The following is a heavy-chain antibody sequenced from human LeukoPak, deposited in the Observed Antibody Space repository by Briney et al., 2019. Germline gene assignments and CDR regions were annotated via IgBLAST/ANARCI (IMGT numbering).Heavy chain of an antibody. J-gene: IGHJ5*02. CDR2: IYYSGST. CDR1: GGSISSYY. Sequence: KPSETLSLTCTVSGGSISSYYWSWIRQPPGKGLEWIGYIYYSGSTNYNPTLKSRVTISVDTSKNQFSLKLSSVTAADTAVYYCARGVSVPAAITQYNWFDPWGQGTLVTVSS. CDR3: ARGVSVPAAITQYNWFDP. V-gene: IGHV4-59*08. D-gene: IGHD2-2*02.